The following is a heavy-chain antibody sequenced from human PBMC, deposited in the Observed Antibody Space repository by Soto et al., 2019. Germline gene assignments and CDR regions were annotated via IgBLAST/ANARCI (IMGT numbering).Heavy chain of an antibody. D-gene: IGHD3-16*02. CDR1: GFTFSSYA. CDR3: AKTDDYVWGSYRYTLFDY. V-gene: IGHV3-23*01. Sequence: EVQLLESGGGLVQPGGSLRLSCAASGFTFSSYAMSWVRQAPGQGLEWVSAISGSGGSTYYADSVKRRFTISRDNSKNTLYMQMNSLRDEDTAVYYCAKTDDYVWGSYRYTLFDYWGQGTLVTVSS. J-gene: IGHJ4*02. CDR2: ISGSGGST.